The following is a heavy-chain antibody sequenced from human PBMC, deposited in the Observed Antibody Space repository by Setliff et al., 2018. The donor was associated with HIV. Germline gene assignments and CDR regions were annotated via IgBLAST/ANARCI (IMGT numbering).Heavy chain of an antibody. J-gene: IGHJ6*03. CDR2: IIPMFSTV. Sequence: SVKVSCKASGGTFSTHVISWVRQAPGQGLEWIGGIIPMFSTVNYAKKYQGRVTITTDESTTTAYMELTSLRSEDTAVYFCATDRPHQQYFELYFYYYLEVWGKGTTVTVSS. CDR1: GGTFSTHV. V-gene: IGHV1-69*05. CDR3: ATDRPHQQYFELYFYYYLEV. D-gene: IGHD3-9*01.